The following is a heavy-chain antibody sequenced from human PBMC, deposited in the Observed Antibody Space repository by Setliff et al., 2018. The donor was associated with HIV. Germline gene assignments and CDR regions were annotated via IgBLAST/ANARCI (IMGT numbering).Heavy chain of an antibody. Sequence: SETLSLTCAVYGGSFSGYHWSWTRQSPGKGLEWIGEIDHSGSTDDNPSLKSRVTISVDTSKSHFSLNLNSVTAADTAVYYCARGTTSITFDYWSQGTLVTVSS. V-gene: IGHV4-34*01. J-gene: IGHJ4*02. CDR3: ARGTTSITFDY. CDR1: GGSFSGYH. D-gene: IGHD1-1*01. CDR2: IDHSGST.